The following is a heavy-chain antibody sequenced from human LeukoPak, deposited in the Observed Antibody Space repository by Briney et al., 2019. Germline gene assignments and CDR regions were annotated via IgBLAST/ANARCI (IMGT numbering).Heavy chain of an antibody. CDR1: GGSISSYY. CDR2: IYYSGST. CDR3: ARRGSSWHYYYYYGMDV. Sequence: SETLPLTCTVSGGSISSYYWSWLRQPPGKGLEWIGYIYYSGSTNYNPSLKSRVTISVDTSKNQFSLKLSSVTAADTAVYYCARRGSSWHYYYYYGMDVWGQGTTVTVSS. V-gene: IGHV4-59*08. J-gene: IGHJ6*02. D-gene: IGHD6-13*01.